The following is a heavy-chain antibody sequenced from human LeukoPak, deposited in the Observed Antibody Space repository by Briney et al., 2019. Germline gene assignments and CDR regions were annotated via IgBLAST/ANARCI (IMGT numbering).Heavy chain of an antibody. CDR2: IFNSGST. CDR1: DGSISSYY. Sequence: PSETLSLTCTVSDGSISSYYWNWIRQPPGKGLEWIGNIFNSGSTDYNPSLKSRVTISVNTSKNQISLKLSSVTAADTAVYYCARGRYYYDSSGYYYHNWFDPWGQGTLVIVSS. J-gene: IGHJ5*02. V-gene: IGHV4-59*01. D-gene: IGHD3-22*01. CDR3: ARGRYYYDSSGYYYHNWFDP.